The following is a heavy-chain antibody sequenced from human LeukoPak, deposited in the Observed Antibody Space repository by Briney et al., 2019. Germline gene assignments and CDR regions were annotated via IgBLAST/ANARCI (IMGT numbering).Heavy chain of an antibody. CDR3: ARGGDRRGFDY. CDR2: IYDSGST. CDR1: GGSISSGGYY. J-gene: IGHJ4*02. V-gene: IGHV4-31*03. D-gene: IGHD1-14*01. Sequence: SETLSLTCTVSGGSISSGGYYWSWIRQHPGKGLEWIGYIYDSGSTYDNPSFKSRVAISIDTSKNHFSLRLSSVTAADTAVYYCARGGDRRGFDYWGQGTLVTVSS.